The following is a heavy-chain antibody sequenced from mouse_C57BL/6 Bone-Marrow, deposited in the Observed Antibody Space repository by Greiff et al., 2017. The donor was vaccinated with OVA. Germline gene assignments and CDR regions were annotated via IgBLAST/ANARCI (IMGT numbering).Heavy chain of an antibody. J-gene: IGHJ2*01. Sequence: QVQLQQSGAELVRPGASVTLSCKASGYTFTDYEMHWVKQTPVHGLEWIGAIDPETGGTAYNQKFKGMAILTADKSSSTAYMELRSLTSEDSAVYYCTRWVVVDYGGQGTTLTVSS. CDR1: GYTFTDYE. CDR3: TRWVVVDY. V-gene: IGHV1-15*01. CDR2: IDPETGGT. D-gene: IGHD1-1*01.